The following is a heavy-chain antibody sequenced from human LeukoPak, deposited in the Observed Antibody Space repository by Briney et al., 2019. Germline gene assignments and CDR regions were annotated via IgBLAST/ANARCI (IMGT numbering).Heavy chain of an antibody. CDR1: GFTFSAYG. CDR3: ARGSFYYDTRGSDFDH. D-gene: IGHD3-22*01. V-gene: IGHV3-33*01. J-gene: IGHJ4*02. CDR2: IWHDGTNK. Sequence: GGSLRLSCAASGFTFSAYGMNWVRQAPGKALEWVAVIWHDGTNKFYADSVKGRFTISRDNSQNTLYPQMNSLRAEDTAVYYCARGSFYYDTRGSDFDHWGQGILVTVSS.